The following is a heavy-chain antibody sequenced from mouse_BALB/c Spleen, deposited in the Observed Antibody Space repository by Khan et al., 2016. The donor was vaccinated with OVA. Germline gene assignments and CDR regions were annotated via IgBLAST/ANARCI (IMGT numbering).Heavy chain of an antibody. V-gene: IGHV1-4*01. J-gene: IGHJ3*01. CDR1: GYTFTTYT. Sequence: QVQLQQSGAELVRPGASVKMSCKASGYTFTTYTMHWVKQRPGQGLEWIGYINPSNGYTNYNQKFKDKSTLTADKSSSTAYMQLSSLSSDYSAVYYCAREGSYDRFGGGFAYWGQGTLVTVSA. CDR2: INPSNGYT. CDR3: AREGSYDRFGGGFAY. D-gene: IGHD2-14*01.